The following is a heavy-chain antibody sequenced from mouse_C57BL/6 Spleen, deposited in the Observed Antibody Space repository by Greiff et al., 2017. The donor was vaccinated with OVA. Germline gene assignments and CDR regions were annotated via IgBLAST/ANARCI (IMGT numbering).Heavy chain of an antibody. Sequence: EVQLQQSGPELVKPGASVKISCKASGYTFTDYYMNWVKQSHGKSLEWIGDINPNNGGTSYNQKFKGKATLTVDKTSSIAYMELRSLTSEDSAVYYCARDYCNWFAYWGQGTLVTVSA. V-gene: IGHV1-26*01. D-gene: IGHD2-1*01. J-gene: IGHJ3*01. CDR3: ARDYCNWFAY. CDR1: GYTFTDYY. CDR2: INPNNGGT.